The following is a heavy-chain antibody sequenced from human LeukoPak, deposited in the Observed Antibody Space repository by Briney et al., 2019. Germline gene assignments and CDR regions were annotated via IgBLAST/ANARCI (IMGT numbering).Heavy chain of an antibody. V-gene: IGHV3-48*03. Sequence: SGGSLRLSCAASGFTFSSYEMNWVRQAPGKGLEWVSYISSSGSTIYYADSVKGRLTISRDNAKNSLYLQMNSLRAEDTAVYYCARAGDDSSGYYSVYYYGMDVWGQGTTVTVSS. J-gene: IGHJ6*02. CDR3: ARAGDDSSGYYSVYYYGMDV. CDR1: GFTFSSYE. CDR2: ISSSGSTI. D-gene: IGHD3-22*01.